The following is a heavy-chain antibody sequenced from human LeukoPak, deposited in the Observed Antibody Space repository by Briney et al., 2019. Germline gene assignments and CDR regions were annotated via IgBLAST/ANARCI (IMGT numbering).Heavy chain of an antibody. CDR3: ARDRYDFWRGYPSFDP. CDR2: INPSGGST. CDR1: GYTFTTYY. J-gene: IGHJ5*02. Sequence: ASVKVSCKASGYTFTTYYLHWVRQAPGQGLEGVGIINPSGGSTTYAQKFQGRVTMTRDTSISTAYMELSRLRSDDTAVYYCARDRYDFWRGYPSFDPWGQGTLVTVSS. V-gene: IGHV1-46*01. D-gene: IGHD3-3*01.